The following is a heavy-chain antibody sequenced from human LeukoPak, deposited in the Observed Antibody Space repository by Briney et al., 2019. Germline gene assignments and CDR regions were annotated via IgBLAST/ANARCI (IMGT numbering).Heavy chain of an antibody. Sequence: PSETLSLTCAVYGGSFSGYYWSWIRQPPGKGLEWIGEINHSGSTNYNPSLKSRVTISVDTSKNQFSLKLSSVTAADTAVYHCANMFTGNFDYWGQGTLVTVSS. J-gene: IGHJ4*02. CDR2: INHSGST. CDR1: GGSFSGYY. D-gene: IGHD3-10*02. V-gene: IGHV4-34*01. CDR3: ANMFTGNFDY.